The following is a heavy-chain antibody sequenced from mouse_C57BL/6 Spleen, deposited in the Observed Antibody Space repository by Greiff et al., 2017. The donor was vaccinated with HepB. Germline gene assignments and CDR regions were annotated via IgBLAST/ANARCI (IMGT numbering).Heavy chain of an antibody. CDR3: ARGEYYGSYGYFDV. Sequence: QVQLQQPGAELVRPGSSVKLSCKASGYTFTSYWMPWVKQRPIQGLEWIGNIDPSDSETHYNQKFKDKATLTVDKSSSTAYMQLSSLTSEDSAVYYCARGEYYGSYGYFDVWGTGTTVTVSS. J-gene: IGHJ1*03. CDR2: IDPSDSET. CDR1: GYTFTSYW. D-gene: IGHD1-1*01. V-gene: IGHV1-52*01.